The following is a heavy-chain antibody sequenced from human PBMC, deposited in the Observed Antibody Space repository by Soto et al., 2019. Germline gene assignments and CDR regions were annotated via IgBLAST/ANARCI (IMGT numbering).Heavy chain of an antibody. CDR1: GYSFTSYW. J-gene: IGHJ4*02. V-gene: IGHV1-18*04. CDR3: ARAEYSSGWYDY. D-gene: IGHD6-19*01. CDR2: ISAYNGNT. Sequence: GESLKISCKCSGYSFTSYWIGWVRQAPGQGLEWMGWISAYNGNTNYAQKLQGRVTMTTDTSTSTAYMELRSLRSDDTAVYYCARAEYSSGWYDYWGQGTLVTVS.